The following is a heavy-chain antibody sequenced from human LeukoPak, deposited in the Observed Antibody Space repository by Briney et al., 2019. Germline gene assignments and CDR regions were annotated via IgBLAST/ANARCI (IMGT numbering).Heavy chain of an antibody. Sequence: SETLSLTCAVYGGSFSGYYWSWIRQTPGKGPEWIGCIHPSGSTHYNLSLKSRVSVSVDRSKNQFSLKLSSVTAADTAVYYCARGPDTAKTGTWGHGTLVTVSS. J-gene: IGHJ5*01. CDR2: IHPSGST. CDR3: ARGPDTAKTGT. CDR1: GGSFSGYY. D-gene: IGHD5-18*01. V-gene: IGHV4-34*01.